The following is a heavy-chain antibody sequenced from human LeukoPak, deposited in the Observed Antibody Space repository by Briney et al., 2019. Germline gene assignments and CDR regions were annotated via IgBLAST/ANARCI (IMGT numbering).Heavy chain of an antibody. CDR2: IYHSGST. CDR3: ARVRGNLRFYYYYYMDV. V-gene: IGHV4-38-2*02. D-gene: IGHD4-23*01. CDR1: GYSISSGYY. Sequence: PSETLSLTCTVSGYSISSGYYWGWIRQPPGKGLEWIGSIYHSGSTYYNPSLKSRVTISVDTSKNQFSLKLSSVTAADTAVYYCARVRGNLRFYYYYYMDVWGKGTTVTVSS. J-gene: IGHJ6*03.